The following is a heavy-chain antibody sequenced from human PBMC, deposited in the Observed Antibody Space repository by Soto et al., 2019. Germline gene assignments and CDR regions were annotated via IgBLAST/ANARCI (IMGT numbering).Heavy chain of an antibody. J-gene: IGHJ6*02. D-gene: IGHD3-3*01. CDR1: GFTFSSYA. CDR3: ARAHPPQNYYYDFWSGWGSGGMDV. CDR2: ISYDGSNK. Sequence: GGSLRLSCAASGFTFSSYAMHWVRQAPGKGLEWVAVISYDGSNKYYADSVKGRFTISRDNSKNTLYLQMNSLRAEDTAVYYCARAHPPQNYYYDFWSGWGSGGMDVWGQGTTVTVSS. V-gene: IGHV3-30-3*01.